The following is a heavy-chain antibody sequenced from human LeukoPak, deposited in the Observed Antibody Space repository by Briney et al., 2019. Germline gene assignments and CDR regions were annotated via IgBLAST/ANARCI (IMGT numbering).Heavy chain of an antibody. J-gene: IGHJ4*02. CDR3: ARDKGAYYDSSGYSVDY. D-gene: IGHD3-22*01. CDR2: ISSDGSST. CDR1: GFTFSSYW. Sequence: PGGSLRLSCAASGFTFSSYWMHWVRQAPGKGLVWVSRISSDGSSTSYADSVKGRFTISRDNAKNTLYLQMNSLRAEDTAVYYCARDKGAYYDSSGYSVDYWGQGTLVTVSS. V-gene: IGHV3-74*01.